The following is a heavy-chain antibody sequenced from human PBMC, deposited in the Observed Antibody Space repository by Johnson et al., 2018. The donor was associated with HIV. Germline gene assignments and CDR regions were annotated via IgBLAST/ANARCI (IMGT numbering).Heavy chain of an antibody. Sequence: VQLVESGGGVVQPGRSLRLACAASGFTFSSYPMHWVRQTPGKGLEWVSDSSRSGSTIYYADSVKGRFTISRDNAKNSLFLQMNSLRTEDTALYYCAKDGSGDVRGAFDIWGQGTMVTVSS. D-gene: IGHD3-10*02. J-gene: IGHJ3*02. CDR1: GFTFSSYP. V-gene: IGHV3-48*04. CDR2: SSRSGSTI. CDR3: AKDGSGDVRGAFDI.